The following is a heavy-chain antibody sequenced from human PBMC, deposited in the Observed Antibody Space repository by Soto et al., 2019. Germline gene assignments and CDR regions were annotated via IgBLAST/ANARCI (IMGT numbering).Heavy chain of an antibody. V-gene: IGHV1-69*06. CDR3: ARDLGHDYVWGSYRPNWFDP. Sequence: QVQLVQSGAEVKKPGSSVKVSCKASGGTFSSYAISWVRQAPGQGLEWMGGIIPIFGTANYAQKFQGRVTITADKSTSTAYMELSSLSSEDTAVYYCARDLGHDYVWGSYRPNWFDPWGQGTLVTVSS. J-gene: IGHJ5*02. CDR1: GGTFSSYA. CDR2: IIPIFGTA. D-gene: IGHD3-16*02.